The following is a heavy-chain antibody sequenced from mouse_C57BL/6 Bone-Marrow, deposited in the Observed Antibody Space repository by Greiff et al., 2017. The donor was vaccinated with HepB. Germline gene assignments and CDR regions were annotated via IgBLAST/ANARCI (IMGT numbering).Heavy chain of an antibody. CDR1: GYTFTSYW. Sequence: VQLQQPGAELVKPGASVKMSCKASGYTFTSYWITWVKQRPGQGLEWIGDIYPGSGSTNYNEKFKSKATLTVDTSTSTAYMQISSLTSEDSAVYYCARMNCGYSNYEGYYFDYWGQGTTLTVSS. D-gene: IGHD2-5*01. V-gene: IGHV1-55*01. CDR3: ARMNCGYSNYEGYYFDY. J-gene: IGHJ2*01. CDR2: IYPGSGST.